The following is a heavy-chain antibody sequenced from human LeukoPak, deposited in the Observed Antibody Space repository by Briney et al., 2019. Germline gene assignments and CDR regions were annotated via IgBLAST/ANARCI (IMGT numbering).Heavy chain of an antibody. CDR1: GGSISSSSYY. CDR2: IYYSGST. Sequence: SETLSLTRTVSGGSISSSSYYWGWIRQPPGKGLEWIGSIYYSGSTYYNPSLKSRVTISVDTSKNQFSLKLSSVTAADTAVYYCARLVEMATSDYWGQGTLVTVSS. D-gene: IGHD5-24*01. V-gene: IGHV4-39*01. CDR3: ARLVEMATSDY. J-gene: IGHJ4*02.